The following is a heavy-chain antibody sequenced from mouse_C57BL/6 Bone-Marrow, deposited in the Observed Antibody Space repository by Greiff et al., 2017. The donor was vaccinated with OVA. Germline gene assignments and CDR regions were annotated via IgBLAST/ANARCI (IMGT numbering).Heavy chain of an antibody. V-gene: IGHV1-52*01. J-gene: IGHJ3*01. Sequence: QVHVKQSGAELVRPGSSVKLSCKASGYTFTSYWMHWVKQRPIQGLEWIGNIDPSDSETHYNQKFKDKATLTVDKSSSTAYMQLSSLTSEDSAVYYCAREDFYYRFAYWGQGTLVTVSA. CDR3: AREDFYYRFAY. D-gene: IGHD2-1*01. CDR1: GYTFTSYW. CDR2: IDPSDSET.